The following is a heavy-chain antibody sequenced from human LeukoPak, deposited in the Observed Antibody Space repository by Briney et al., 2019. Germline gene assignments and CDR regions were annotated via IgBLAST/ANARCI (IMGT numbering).Heavy chain of an antibody. J-gene: IGHJ4*02. D-gene: IGHD3-3*01. CDR1: GYSFTSYW. CDR2: IYPGDSDT. CDR3: ARAPPALRCLYYFDY. V-gene: IGHV5-51*01. Sequence: GESLKISCKGSGYSFTSYWIGWVRQIPGKGLEWLGIIYPGDSDTRYSPSFQGQVTISADKSISTAYLQWSSLKASDTAMYYCARAPPALRCLYYFDYWGQGTLVTVSS.